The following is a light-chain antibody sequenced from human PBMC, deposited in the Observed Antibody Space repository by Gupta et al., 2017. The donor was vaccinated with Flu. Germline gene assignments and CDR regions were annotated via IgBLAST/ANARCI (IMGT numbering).Light chain of an antibody. V-gene: IGKV1-33*01. CDR2: DAS. CDR1: QDISNY. J-gene: IGKJ4*01. Sequence: DIQMTQSPSSLSASVGDRVTITCQASQDISNYLNWYQQKPGKAPKLLIYDASNLETGVPSRFSGSGSGTDFTVTISSLQPEDIATYYCQQYDNLALTFGGGTKVEIK. CDR3: QQYDNLALT.